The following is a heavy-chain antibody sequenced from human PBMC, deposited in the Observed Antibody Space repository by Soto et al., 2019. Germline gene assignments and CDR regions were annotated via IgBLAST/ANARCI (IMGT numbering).Heavy chain of an antibody. J-gene: IGHJ5*02. D-gene: IGHD5-12*01. CDR1: GGAFRSHA. CDR3: ARDTSDYDSNWFDP. V-gene: IGHV1-69*13. CDR2: ISPIFGSA. Sequence: SVQVPCMPFGGAFRSHAIRWMRQAPGQGLEWIGTISPIFGSAAYAQRFQGRATITADVPTNTAKMELNSLRSEDTAIYYCARDTSDYDSNWFDPWGQGTQVTVSS.